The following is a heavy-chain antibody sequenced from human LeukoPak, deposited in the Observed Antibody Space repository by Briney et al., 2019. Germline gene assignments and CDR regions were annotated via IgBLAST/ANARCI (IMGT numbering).Heavy chain of an antibody. CDR3: ASDIAAAGLGY. V-gene: IGHV3-74*01. CDR1: GITFSSYW. J-gene: IGHJ4*02. Sequence: PGGSLRLSCAASGITFSSYWMHWVHQAPGKGLVWVSGINTDGSTTRHADSVKGRFTISRDNAKNTLYMQMNSLRADDTAVYYCASDIAAAGLGYWGQGTLVTVSS. CDR2: INTDGSTT. D-gene: IGHD6-13*01.